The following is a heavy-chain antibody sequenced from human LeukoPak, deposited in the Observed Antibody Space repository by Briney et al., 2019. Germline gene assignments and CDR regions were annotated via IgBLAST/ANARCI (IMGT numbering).Heavy chain of an antibody. CDR3: ARVSPLPYYFDY. CDR2: IKQDGSEK. CDR1: GLTFSSYW. V-gene: IGHV3-7*03. Sequence: GGSLRLSCAASGLTFSSYWMSWVRQAPGKGLEWVANIKQDGSEKYYVDSVKGRFTISRDNAKNSLYLQMNSLRAEDTAVYYCARVSPLPYYFDYWGQGTLVTVSS. J-gene: IGHJ4*02.